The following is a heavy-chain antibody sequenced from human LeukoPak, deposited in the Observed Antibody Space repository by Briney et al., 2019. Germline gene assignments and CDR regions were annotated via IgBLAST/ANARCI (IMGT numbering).Heavy chain of an antibody. CDR1: GFTFSGFA. Sequence: GGSLRLSCAASGFTFSGFAMSWVRQAPGKGLEWISFISGSGGSTDYADSVKGRFTISRDNSKNTLYLQMDSLRAEDTAVYYCARIPALGFFDIWGQGTMVTVSS. CDR3: ARIPALGFFDI. D-gene: IGHD3-10*01. J-gene: IGHJ3*02. V-gene: IGHV3-23*01. CDR2: ISGSGGST.